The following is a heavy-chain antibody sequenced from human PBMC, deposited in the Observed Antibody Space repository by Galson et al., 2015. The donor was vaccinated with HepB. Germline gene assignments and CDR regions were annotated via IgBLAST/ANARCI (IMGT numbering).Heavy chain of an antibody. CDR2: IWYDASNK. CDR1: GFTFSSYG. D-gene: IGHD3-16*01. V-gene: IGHV3-33*01. J-gene: IGHJ6*02. CDR3: ARDDPSWGYSMDV. Sequence: SLRLSCAASGFTFSSYGMHWVRQAPGKGLEWVAIIWYDASNKYYADSVKGRFTISRDNSMDTLYLQMNSLRAEDTAVYYCARDDPSWGYSMDVWGQGTTVTVSS.